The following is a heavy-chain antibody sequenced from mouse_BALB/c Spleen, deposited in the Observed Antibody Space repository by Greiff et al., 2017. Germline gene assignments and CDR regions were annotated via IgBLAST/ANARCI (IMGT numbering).Heavy chain of an antibody. CDR2: IYPGDGDT. CDR3: ARRGVDYAMDY. CDR1: GYTFTSYW. J-gene: IGHJ4*01. V-gene: IGHV1-87*01. Sequence: QVQLQQSGAELVRPGASVKLSCKASGYTFTSYWMQWVKQRPGQGLEWIGAIYPGDGDTRYTQKFKGKATLTADKSSSTAYMQLSSLASEDSAVYYCARRGVDYAMDYWGQGTSVTVSS.